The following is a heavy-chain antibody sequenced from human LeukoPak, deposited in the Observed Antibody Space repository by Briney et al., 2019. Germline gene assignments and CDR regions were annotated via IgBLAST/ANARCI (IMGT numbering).Heavy chain of an antibody. CDR2: FDPEDGET. D-gene: IGHD2-15*01. CDR3: ATVVAARRGYYYYYMDV. J-gene: IGHJ6*03. CDR1: GYTLTELS. Sequence: ASVKVSCKVSGYTLTELSMHWVRQAPGKGLEWMGGFDPEDGETIYAQKSQGRVTMTEDTSTDTAYMELCSLRSEDTAVYYCATVVAARRGYYYYYMDVWGKGTTVTVSS. V-gene: IGHV1-24*01.